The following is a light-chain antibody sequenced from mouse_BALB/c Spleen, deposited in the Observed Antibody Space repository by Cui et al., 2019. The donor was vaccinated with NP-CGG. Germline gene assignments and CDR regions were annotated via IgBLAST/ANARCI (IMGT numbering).Light chain of an antibody. Sequence: QAVVTQASALPTPPGETVTLTCRSSTGAVTTSNYANWVQEKPDHLFTGLIGGTNNRVPGVPARFSGSLIGDKAALTITGAQTEDEAIYFCALWYSNHWVFGGGTKLTVL. CDR2: GTN. V-gene: IGLV1*01. CDR3: ALWYSNHWV. J-gene: IGLJ1*01. CDR1: TGAVTTSNY.